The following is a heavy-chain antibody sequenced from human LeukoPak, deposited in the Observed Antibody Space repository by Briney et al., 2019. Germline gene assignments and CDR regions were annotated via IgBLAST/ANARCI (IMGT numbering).Heavy chain of an antibody. CDR1: GYTFTGYY. V-gene: IGHV1-2*02. J-gene: IGHJ4*02. Sequence: DSLKVSCKASGYTFTGYYMHWVRQAPGQGVEWMGWINPNSGGTNYAQKFQGRVTMTRDTSISTAYMELSRLRSDDTAVYYCARDHLGYFDYWGQGTLVTVAS. D-gene: IGHD7-27*01. CDR3: ARDHLGYFDY. CDR2: INPNSGGT.